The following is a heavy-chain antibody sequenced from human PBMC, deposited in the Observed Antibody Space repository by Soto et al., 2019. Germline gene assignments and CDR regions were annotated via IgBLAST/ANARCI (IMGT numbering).Heavy chain of an antibody. D-gene: IGHD3-22*01. CDR3: ARGDYYDSSGYFFDY. CDR2: SYYSGST. CDR1: GGSISIGDYY. V-gene: IGHV4-30-4*01. Sequence: SLTCTVAGGSISIGDYYWIWIRQPPGKVQEWIWYSYYSGSTYYNPSLKSRVTISVDTSKNQFSLKLSSVTAADTAVYCCARGDYYDSSGYFFDYWGQGTLVTVSS. J-gene: IGHJ4*02.